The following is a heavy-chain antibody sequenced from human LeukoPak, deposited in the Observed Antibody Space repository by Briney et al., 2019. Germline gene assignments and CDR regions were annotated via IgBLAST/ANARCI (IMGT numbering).Heavy chain of an antibody. CDR2: IYTSGST. CDR3: ARGFGYSSGWYNWFDP. D-gene: IGHD6-19*01. CDR1: GGSISSYY. V-gene: IGHV4-4*07. Sequence: PSETLSLTCTVSGGSISSYYWSWIRQPAGKGLEWIGRIYTSGSTNYNPSLKSRVTMSVDTSKNQFSLKLSSVTAADTAVYYCARGFGYSSGWYNWFDPWGQGTLVTASS. J-gene: IGHJ5*02.